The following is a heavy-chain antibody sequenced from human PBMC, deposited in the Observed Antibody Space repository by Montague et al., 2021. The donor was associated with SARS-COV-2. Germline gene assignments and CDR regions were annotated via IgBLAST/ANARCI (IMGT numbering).Heavy chain of an antibody. D-gene: IGHD3-10*01. CDR3: ARGGVGLWFGRALDY. V-gene: IGHV4-4*02. J-gene: IGHJ4*02. CDR1: GGSISSSNW. CDR2: IYHSGST. Sequence: SETLSLTCAVSGGSISSSNWWSWVRQPPGKRLGWSGDIYHSGSTNYNPSLKSLVTISVDKSKNQFSLKLSSVTAAATAVYYCARGGVGLWFGRALDYWGQGTLVTVSS.